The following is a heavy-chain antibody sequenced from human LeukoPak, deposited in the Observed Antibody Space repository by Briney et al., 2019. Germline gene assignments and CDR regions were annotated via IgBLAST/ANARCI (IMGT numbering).Heavy chain of an antibody. J-gene: IGHJ4*02. V-gene: IGHV4-39*02. CDR2: IYYSGST. Sequence: SETLYLTCAVSGGSISSNSYYWGWIRQPPGKGLEWIGSIYYSGSTYDNPSLKSRVTISVDTSKNQFSLKLSSVTAADTAVYYCARDGAAAGAFLFDYWGQGTLVTVSS. D-gene: IGHD6-13*01. CDR3: ARDGAAAGAFLFDY. CDR1: GGSISSNSYY.